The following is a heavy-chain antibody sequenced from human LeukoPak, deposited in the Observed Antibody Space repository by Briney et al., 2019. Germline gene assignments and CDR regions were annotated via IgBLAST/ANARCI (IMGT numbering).Heavy chain of an antibody. D-gene: IGHD3-3*01. J-gene: IGHJ6*02. Sequence: SETLSLTCTVSLDSTTSNFWSWVRQPPGKGLEWIGYIYYSGSTNYNPSLESRVTISVDTSKNQFSLKLSSVTAADTAVYYCARHGRRSGSSAGMDVWGQGTTVTVSS. CDR3: ARHGRRSGSSAGMDV. V-gene: IGHV4-59*08. CDR1: LDSTTSNF. CDR2: IYYSGST.